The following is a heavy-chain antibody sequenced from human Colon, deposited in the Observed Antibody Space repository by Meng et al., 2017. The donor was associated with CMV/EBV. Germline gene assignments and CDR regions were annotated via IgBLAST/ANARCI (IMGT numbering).Heavy chain of an antibody. CDR1: KFTVSSNE. J-gene: IGHJ4*02. D-gene: IGHD2-2*02. V-gene: IGHV3-38-3*01. CDR3: AKGRGYCSSTSCYTWYFDY. Sequence: GGSLRLSCAASKFTVSSNEMNWVRQAPGKGLEWVSSISGGSTYYADSRKGRFTISRDNSKNTLYLQMNSLRAEDTAVYYCAKGRGYCSSTSCYTWYFDYWGQGTLVTVSS. CDR2: ISGGST.